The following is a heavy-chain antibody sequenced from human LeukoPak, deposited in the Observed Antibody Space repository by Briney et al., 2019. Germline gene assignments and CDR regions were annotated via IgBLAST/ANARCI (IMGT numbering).Heavy chain of an antibody. V-gene: IGHV3-74*01. Sequence: GGSLRLSCEASGFTLSSYWMQWVRQAPGKGLVWVSRILSDGITTTYADSVKGRFTISRDNAKNTLYLQMNSLRAEDTAVYYCARGPHYDFWGQGTLVTVSS. J-gene: IGHJ4*02. CDR2: ILSDGITT. CDR3: ARGPHYDF. CDR1: GFTLSSYW.